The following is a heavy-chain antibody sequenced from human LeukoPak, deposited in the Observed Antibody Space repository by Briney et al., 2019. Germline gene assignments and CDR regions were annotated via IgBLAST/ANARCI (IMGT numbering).Heavy chain of an antibody. Sequence: ASVKLSCKASGFTFTSYDMHWVRQAPGQGLEWVGCINSNRSSKNYAQKFQGRVTIPRDTSISSAYMELSRLRSDDTAVYYCARDHSSTSCYDYWGQGTLVTVSS. J-gene: IGHJ4*02. CDR1: GFTFTSYD. CDR3: ARDHSSTSCYDY. CDR2: INSNRSSK. D-gene: IGHD2-2*01. V-gene: IGHV1-2*02.